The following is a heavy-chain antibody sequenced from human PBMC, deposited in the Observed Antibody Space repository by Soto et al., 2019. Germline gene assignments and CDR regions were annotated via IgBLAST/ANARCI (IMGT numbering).Heavy chain of an antibody. CDR1: GYTFSDYY. Sequence: ASVKVSCKASGYTFSDYYIHWVRQAPGQGLEWMGWINPNSGGTKYAPKFQGGVTMTRDTSSTTAYMELSRLRSGDTAVYYCAREPATAKPEGVDFWGQGTLVTVSS. V-gene: IGHV1-2*02. CDR2: INPNSGGT. J-gene: IGHJ4*02. D-gene: IGHD1-1*01. CDR3: AREPATAKPEGVDF.